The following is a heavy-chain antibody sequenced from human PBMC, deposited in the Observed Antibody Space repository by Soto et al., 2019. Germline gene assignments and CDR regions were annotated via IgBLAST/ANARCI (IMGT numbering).Heavy chain of an antibody. D-gene: IGHD3-16*01. CDR2: ISPYTGNT. Sequence: ASVKVSCKASGYTFTSYDISWVRQAPGQGLEWMGWISPYTGNTHSATKIQGRLTMTTDTSTSTAYMDLGSLTSDDTAVYYCVMVDNYVTPTPQDVWGQGTTVTVSS. CDR3: VMVDNYVTPTPQDV. J-gene: IGHJ6*02. V-gene: IGHV1-18*01. CDR1: GYTFTSYD.